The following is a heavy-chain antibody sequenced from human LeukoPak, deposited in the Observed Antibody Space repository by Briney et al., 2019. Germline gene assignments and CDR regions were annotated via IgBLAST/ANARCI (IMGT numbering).Heavy chain of an antibody. D-gene: IGHD6-13*01. CDR3: ARDPTESDSSSWYRSIDY. Sequence: SETLSLTCTVSGGSISSSSYYWGWIRQPPGKGLEWIGSIYYSGSTYYNPSLKSRVTISVDTSKNQFSLKLSSVTAADTAAYYCARDPTESDSSSWYRSIDYWGQGTLVTVSS. CDR1: GGSISSSSYY. J-gene: IGHJ4*02. V-gene: IGHV4-39*07. CDR2: IYYSGST.